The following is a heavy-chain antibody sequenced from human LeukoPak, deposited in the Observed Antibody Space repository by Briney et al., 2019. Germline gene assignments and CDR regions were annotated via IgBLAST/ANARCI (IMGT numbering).Heavy chain of an antibody. CDR2: IYSGGST. CDR1: GFTVSSNY. V-gene: IGHV3-53*01. D-gene: IGHD3-3*01. J-gene: IGHJ6*02. Sequence: GGSLRLSCAASGFTVSSNYMSWVRQAPGKGLEWVSVIYSGGSTYYADSVKGRFTISRDNSKNTLYLQVNSLRAEDTAVYYCARDLRFLEWLSEYYYYGMDVWGQGTTVTVSS. CDR3: ARDLRFLEWLSEYYYYGMDV.